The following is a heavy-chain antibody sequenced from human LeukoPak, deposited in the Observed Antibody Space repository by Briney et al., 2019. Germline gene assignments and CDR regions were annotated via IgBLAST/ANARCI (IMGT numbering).Heavy chain of an antibody. V-gene: IGHV4-39*07. CDR3: ASIASDDAFDI. CDR2: IYYSGST. CDR1: GGSISSSSYY. Sequence: SETLSLTCTVSGGSISSSSYYWGWIRQPPGKGLEWIGNIYYSGSTYYSPSLKSRVTISVDTSKNQFSLKLSSVTAADTAMFYCASIASDDAFDIWGRGTMVTVSS. J-gene: IGHJ3*02. D-gene: IGHD2-21*01.